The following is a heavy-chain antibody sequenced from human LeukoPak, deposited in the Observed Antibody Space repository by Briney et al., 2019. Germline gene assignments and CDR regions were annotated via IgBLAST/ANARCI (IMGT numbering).Heavy chain of an antibody. CDR3: ARDRRYFDWLSNSYFDY. Sequence: ASVKVSCKASGYTFTSYGISWARQAPGQGLEWMGWISAYNGNTNYAQKLQGRVTMTTDTSTSTAYMELRSLRSDDTAVYYCARDRRYFDWLSNSYFDYWGQGTLVTVSS. J-gene: IGHJ4*02. CDR2: ISAYNGNT. CDR1: GYTFTSYG. V-gene: IGHV1-18*01. D-gene: IGHD3-9*01.